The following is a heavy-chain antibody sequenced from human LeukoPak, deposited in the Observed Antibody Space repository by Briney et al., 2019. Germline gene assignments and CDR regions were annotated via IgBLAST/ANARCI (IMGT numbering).Heavy chain of an antibody. V-gene: IGHV1-18*01. CDR1: GYTFTSYG. Sequence: ASVKVSCKASGYTFTSYGISWVRQAPGQGLEWMGWISAYNGNTNYAQKLQGRVTMTTDTSTSTAYMELRSLRSDDTAVYYCAGLRFLEWPPPPDYYYYGMDVWGQGTTVTVSS. CDR3: AGLRFLEWPPPPDYYYYGMDV. CDR2: ISAYNGNT. J-gene: IGHJ6*02. D-gene: IGHD3-3*01.